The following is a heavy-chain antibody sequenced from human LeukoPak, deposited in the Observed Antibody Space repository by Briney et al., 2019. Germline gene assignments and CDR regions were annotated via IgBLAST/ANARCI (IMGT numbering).Heavy chain of an antibody. D-gene: IGHD6-13*01. CDR2: IWYDGSSK. J-gene: IGHJ4*02. Sequence: GGSLRLSCAASGFTFSSYGMHWVRQAPGKGLEWVALIWYDGSSKHYADSVRGRFTISRDNSKNTLYLQMNSLRGEDTAVYYCAKDYGPKQLVFFDSWGQGTLVTVSS. CDR3: AKDYGPKQLVFFDS. CDR1: GFTFSSYG. V-gene: IGHV3-33*06.